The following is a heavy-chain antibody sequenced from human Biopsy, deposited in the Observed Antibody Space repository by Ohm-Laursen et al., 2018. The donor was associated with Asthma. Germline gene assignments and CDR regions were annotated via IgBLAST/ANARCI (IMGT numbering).Heavy chain of an antibody. Sequence: SVKVSCKASGGTLNNYAINWVRQAPGQGLEWLGGIIPIFGSTAYAQKFQGRVTITADVFTSTVSMELSGLRSEDTAVLYCAKARSYYYYCDMEVWGPGTAITVSS. CDR2: IIPIFGST. CDR3: AKARSYYYYCDMEV. J-gene: IGHJ6*02. CDR1: GGTLNNYA. V-gene: IGHV1-69*13.